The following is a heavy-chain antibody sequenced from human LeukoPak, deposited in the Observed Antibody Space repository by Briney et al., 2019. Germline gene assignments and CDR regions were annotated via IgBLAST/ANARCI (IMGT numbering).Heavy chain of an antibody. CDR3: ARRNDYTKSLDY. V-gene: IGHV4-39*01. D-gene: IGHD4-11*01. CDR1: GGSISSSIYY. CDR2: VYYTGSA. Sequence: SETLSLTCTVSGGSISSSIYYWGWIRQPPGKGLELIGHVYYTGSAYFNPSLKSRVTMSVDTSKNQFSLNLSSVTAADTAVYYCARRNDYTKSLDYWGQGTLVTVSS. J-gene: IGHJ4*02.